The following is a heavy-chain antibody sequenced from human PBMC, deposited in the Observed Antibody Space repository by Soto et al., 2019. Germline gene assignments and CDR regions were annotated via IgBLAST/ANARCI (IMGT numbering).Heavy chain of an antibody. Sequence: QVQLVQSGAEVKKPGASVKVSCKASGYTFTSYGISWVRQAPGQGLEWMVWISAYNGNTNYAQKLQGRVTMTTDTSTSTAYMELRSLRSDDTAVYYCARDFGADGDYYTPLFDYWGQGTLVTVSS. J-gene: IGHJ4*02. V-gene: IGHV1-18*01. CDR2: ISAYNGNT. CDR1: GYTFTSYG. CDR3: ARDFGADGDYYTPLFDY. D-gene: IGHD4-17*01.